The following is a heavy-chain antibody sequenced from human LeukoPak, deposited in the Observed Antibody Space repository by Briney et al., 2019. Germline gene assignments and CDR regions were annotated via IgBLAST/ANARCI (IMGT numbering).Heavy chain of an antibody. CDR2: ISGSGGST. D-gene: IGHD4-23*01. Sequence: GGSLRLSCAVSGFTFSSYAMSWVRQAPGKGLEWVSAISGSGGSTYYADSVKGRFTISRDNSKNTLYLQMNSLRAEDTAVYYCAKFTDYGGNSEYDYWGQGTLVTVSS. V-gene: IGHV3-23*01. J-gene: IGHJ4*02. CDR3: AKFTDYGGNSEYDY. CDR1: GFTFSSYA.